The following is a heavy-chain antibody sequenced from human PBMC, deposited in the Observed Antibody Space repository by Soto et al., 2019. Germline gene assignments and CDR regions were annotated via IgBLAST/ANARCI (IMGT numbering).Heavy chain of an antibody. J-gene: IGHJ4*02. CDR1: GFTFRYHY. Sequence: GGSLRLSCAASGFTFRYHYIDWVRPDPGKGLEWVGRTRNKANSYTTEYAASVKGRFTISRDDSKNSLYLQMNSLKTEDTAVYYCARSGSYSPLGYWGQGTLVTVSS. D-gene: IGHD3-10*01. CDR2: TRNKANSYTT. CDR3: ARSGSYSPLGY. V-gene: IGHV3-72*01.